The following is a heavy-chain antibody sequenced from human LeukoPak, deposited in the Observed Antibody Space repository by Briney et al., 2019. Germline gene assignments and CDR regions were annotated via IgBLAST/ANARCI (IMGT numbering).Heavy chain of an antibody. Sequence: KPSETLSLACTVSGDSITSSAFYWGWIRQPPGKGLEWIGEINHSGSTNYNPSLKSRVTISVDTSKNQFSLKLSSVTAADTAVYYCARGGSYYYDSSGYPDWGQGTLVTVSS. D-gene: IGHD3-22*01. CDR3: ARGGSYYYDSSGYPD. J-gene: IGHJ4*02. CDR1: GDSITSSAFY. V-gene: IGHV4-39*07. CDR2: INHSGST.